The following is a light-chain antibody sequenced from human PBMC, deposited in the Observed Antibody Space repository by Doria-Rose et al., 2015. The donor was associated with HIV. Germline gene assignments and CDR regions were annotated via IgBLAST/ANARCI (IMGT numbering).Light chain of an antibody. V-gene: IGKV1-39*01. CDR3: QQSYSTPLT. J-gene: IGKJ4*01. CDR1: QSTGSF. CDR2: AAP. Sequence: DIQVTQSPSSLSASVGDRVTITCRASQSTGSFLNWYQQKPGKAPKLLIYAAPSLQNGVPSRFSGSGSGTDLTLTISSLQPEDFATYFCQQSYSTPLTFGGGTKVEIK.